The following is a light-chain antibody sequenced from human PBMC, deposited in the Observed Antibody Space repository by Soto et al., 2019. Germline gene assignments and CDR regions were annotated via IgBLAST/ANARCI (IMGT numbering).Light chain of an antibody. CDR3: SSFTGSSTWV. Sequence: QSALTQPASVSGSPGQSITISCTGTSSDVGGHNRVSWSQQHPGKAPKLMIYEVNKRPSGVSDRFSGSKSANTASLTISALQPEDEADYYCSSFTGSSTWVFGGGTQLTVL. CDR1: SSDVGGHNR. CDR2: EVN. V-gene: IGLV2-14*01. J-gene: IGLJ7*01.